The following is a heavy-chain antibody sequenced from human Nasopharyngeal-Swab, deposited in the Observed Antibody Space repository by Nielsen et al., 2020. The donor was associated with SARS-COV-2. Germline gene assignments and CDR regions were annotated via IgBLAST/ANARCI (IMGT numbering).Heavy chain of an antibody. Sequence: SETLSLTCTVSGGSISSSSYYWGWIRQPPGKGLEWIGSIYYSGSTNYNPSLKSRVTISVDTSKNQFSLKLSSVTAADTAVYYCARANYSNYRFDYWGQGTLVTVSS. J-gene: IGHJ4*02. D-gene: IGHD4-11*01. V-gene: IGHV4-39*07. CDR3: ARANYSNYRFDY. CDR1: GGSISSSSYY. CDR2: IYYSGST.